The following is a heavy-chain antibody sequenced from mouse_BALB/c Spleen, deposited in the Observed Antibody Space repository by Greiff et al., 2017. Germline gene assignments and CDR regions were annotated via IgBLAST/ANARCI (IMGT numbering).Heavy chain of an antibody. CDR3: ARGGATVVACYYAMDD. J-gene: IGHJ4*01. D-gene: IGHD1-1*01. CDR1: GYTFTDYA. Sequence: QVQLQQSGAELVRPGVSVKISCKGSGYTFTDYAMHWVKQSHAKSLEWIGVISTYYGDASYNQKFKGKATMTVDKSSSTAYMELARLTSEDSAIYYCARGGATVVACYYAMDDWGQGTSVTVSS. V-gene: IGHV1S137*01. CDR2: ISTYYGDA.